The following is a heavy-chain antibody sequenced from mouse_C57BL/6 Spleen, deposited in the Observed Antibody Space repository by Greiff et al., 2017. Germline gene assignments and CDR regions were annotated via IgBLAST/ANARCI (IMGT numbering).Heavy chain of an antibody. CDR1: GYAFSSYW. D-gene: IGHD2-4*01. CDR2: IYPGDGDT. V-gene: IGHV1-80*01. J-gene: IGHJ3*01. CDR3: ARSGYDYDWFAY. Sequence: VQRVESGAELVKPGASVKISCKASGYAFSSYWMNWVKQRPGKGLEWIGQIYPGDGDTNYNGKFKGKATLTADKSSSTAYMQLSSLTSEDSAVYFCARSGYDYDWFAYWGQGTLVTVSA.